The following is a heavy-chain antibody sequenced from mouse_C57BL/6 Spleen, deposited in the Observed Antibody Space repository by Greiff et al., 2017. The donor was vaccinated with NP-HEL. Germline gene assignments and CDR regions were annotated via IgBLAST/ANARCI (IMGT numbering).Heavy chain of an antibody. J-gene: IGHJ3*01. Sequence: QVQLQQSGAELVRPGASVTLSCKASGYTFTDYEMHWVKQTPVHGLEWIGAIDPETGGTAYNQKFKGKAILTADKSSSTAYMELRSLTSEDSAVYYCTRLKDGSSWFAYWGQGTLVTVSA. D-gene: IGHD2-3*01. CDR2: IDPETGGT. CDR3: TRLKDGSSWFAY. V-gene: IGHV1-15*01. CDR1: GYTFTDYE.